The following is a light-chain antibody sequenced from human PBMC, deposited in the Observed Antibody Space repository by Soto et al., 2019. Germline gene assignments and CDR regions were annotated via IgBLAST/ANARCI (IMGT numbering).Light chain of an antibody. CDR3: QQRSSCPLT. J-gene: IGKJ4*01. V-gene: IGKV3-11*01. CDR2: KAS. CDR1: QSISSY. Sequence: EIVLTQSPATLSLSPGERATLSCRASQSISSYLAWYQQKRGQAPRLLIYKASNRPTGIPARFSGSGSGTDFTLTISSLDTDDFAIYYCQQRSSCPLTFGEGTKVEIK.